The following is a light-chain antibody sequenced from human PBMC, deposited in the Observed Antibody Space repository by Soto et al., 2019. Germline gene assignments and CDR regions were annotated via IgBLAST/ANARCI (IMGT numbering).Light chain of an antibody. J-gene: IGKJ5*01. V-gene: IGKV1-5*03. CDR1: QSINSW. CDR2: KTS. CDR3: QHYNSFPLT. Sequence: DIQMTQSPSTLSASVGDRVTITCRASQSINSWLAWYQQKPGKAPKLLIYKTSNLESGVPSTFSGSGSGTEFTLTISSLQPDDFATYYCQHYNSFPLTFGQGTRLEIK.